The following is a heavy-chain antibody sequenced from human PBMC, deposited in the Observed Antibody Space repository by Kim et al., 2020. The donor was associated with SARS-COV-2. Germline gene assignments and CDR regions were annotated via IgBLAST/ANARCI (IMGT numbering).Heavy chain of an antibody. D-gene: IGHD4-4*01. Sequence: GGSLRLSCAASGFTFSDYYMSWVRQAPGKGLEWVSYISCSSSYTNYADSVKGRFTISRDNPKNSLYLQMNSLRAEDTAVYYCARDTTTLTADNFYGMDVWGQGTTVTVSS. CDR1: GFTFSDYY. CDR3: ARDTTTLTADNFYGMDV. CDR2: ISCSSSYT. V-gene: IGHV3-11*05. J-gene: IGHJ6*02.